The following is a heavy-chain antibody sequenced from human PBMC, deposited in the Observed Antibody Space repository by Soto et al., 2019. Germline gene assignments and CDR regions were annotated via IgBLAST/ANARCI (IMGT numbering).Heavy chain of an antibody. CDR3: ARDLTTVTPARG. V-gene: IGHV1-8*01. J-gene: IGHJ4*02. CDR2: MNPNSGNT. CDR1: GYTFTSYD. Sequence: QVQLVQSGAEVKKPGASVKVSCKASGYTFTSYDINWVRQATGQGLEWMGWMNPNSGNTGYAQKFQGRVTMTRNTSTSTAYMELSSLRSEDTAVYYCARDLTTVTPARGWGQGTLVTVPS. D-gene: IGHD4-17*01.